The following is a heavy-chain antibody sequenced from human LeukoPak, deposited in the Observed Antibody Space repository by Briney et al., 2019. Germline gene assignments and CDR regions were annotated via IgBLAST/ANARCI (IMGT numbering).Heavy chain of an antibody. Sequence: GGSLRLSCAASGFTVSSNYMSWVRQAPGKGLEWVSVIYSGGLTYYADSVKGRFTISRDNSKNTLYLQMNSLRAEDTAVYYCARGYSYDILTGYDYFDYWGQGTLVTVSS. CDR3: ARGYSYDILTGYDYFDY. J-gene: IGHJ4*02. D-gene: IGHD3-9*01. CDR1: GFTVSSNY. V-gene: IGHV3-53*01. CDR2: IYSGGLT.